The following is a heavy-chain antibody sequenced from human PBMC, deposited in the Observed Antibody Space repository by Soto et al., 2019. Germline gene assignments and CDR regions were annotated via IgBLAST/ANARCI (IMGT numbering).Heavy chain of an antibody. CDR2: ISYDGSNK. V-gene: IGHV3-30*18. CDR1: GFTFNSYG. D-gene: IGHD3-10*01. Sequence: QVQLVESGGGVVQPGRSLRLSCAASGFTFNSYGMHWVRQAPGKGLEWVAVISYDGSNKYYADSVKGRFTISRDNSKNRLYLQMNRLGAEDTAVYYCAKNGPAQGMFSYYGMDVWGQGTTVTVSS. J-gene: IGHJ6*02. CDR3: AKNGPAQGMFSYYGMDV.